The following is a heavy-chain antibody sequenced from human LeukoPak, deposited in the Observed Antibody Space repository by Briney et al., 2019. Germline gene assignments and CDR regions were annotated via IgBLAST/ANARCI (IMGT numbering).Heavy chain of an antibody. D-gene: IGHD1-26*01. CDR3: AKTSRETLDSYYMDV. CDR1: GFTFSSYA. CDR2: ISYTGVIK. J-gene: IGHJ6*03. V-gene: IGHV3-23*01. Sequence: PGGSLRLSCAASGFTFSSYAMTWVRQAPGKGLEWVSSISYTGVIKYSADSLQGRFTISRDNAKNTLYLQLDSLTAEDTALYYCAKTSRETLDSYYMDVWGKGTPVTVSS.